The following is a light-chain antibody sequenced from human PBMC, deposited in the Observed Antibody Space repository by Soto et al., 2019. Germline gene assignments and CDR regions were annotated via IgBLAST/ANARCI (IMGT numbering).Light chain of an antibody. V-gene: IGKV3-11*01. CDR1: QRVSSC. J-gene: IGKJ4*01. Sequence: EIVLTQSPATLSLSPGERATLSCRASQRVSSCLAWYQQKPGQAPRLLIYDASNRDTGIPARFSRSGSGTDCTLSVRDLESEDFAGDYCQQCSNRPLTSGGGNKVEIK. CDR3: QQCSNRPLT. CDR2: DAS.